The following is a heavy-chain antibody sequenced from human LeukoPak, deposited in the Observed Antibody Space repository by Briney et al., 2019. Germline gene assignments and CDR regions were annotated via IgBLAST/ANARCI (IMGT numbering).Heavy chain of an antibody. CDR2: IYHSGST. D-gene: IGHD2-15*01. J-gene: IGHJ4*02. CDR3: ARVHSGGYYFDY. V-gene: IGHV4-30-2*01. Sequence: PSETLSLTCAVSGGSISSGGYSWSWIRQPPGKGLEWIGYIYHSGSTYYNPSLKSRVTISVDRSKNQFSLKLSSVTAADTAVYYCARVHSGGYYFDYWGQGTLVTVSS. CDR1: GGSISSGGYS.